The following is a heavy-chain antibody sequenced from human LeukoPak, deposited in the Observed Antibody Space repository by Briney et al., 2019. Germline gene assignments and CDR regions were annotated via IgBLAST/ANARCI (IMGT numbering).Heavy chain of an antibody. CDR2: ISSSSSYI. V-gene: IGHV3-21*01. D-gene: IGHD6-13*01. Sequence: GGSLRLSCAASGFTFSSYSMNWVRQAPGKGLEWVSSISSSSSYIYYADSVKGRFTISRDNAKNSLYLQMNSLGAEDTAVYYCARDLAAAADSWGQGTLVTVSS. CDR1: GFTFSSYS. CDR3: ARDLAAAADS. J-gene: IGHJ4*02.